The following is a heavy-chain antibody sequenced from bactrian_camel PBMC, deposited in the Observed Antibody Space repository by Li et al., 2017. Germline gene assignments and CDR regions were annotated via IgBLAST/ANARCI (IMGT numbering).Heavy chain of an antibody. D-gene: IGHD6*01. J-gene: IGHJ4*01. CDR2: IDTRGGT. Sequence: HVQLVESGGGSVQDGGSLRLSCVVSGSTFNTCMAWFRQAPGKEREGVALIDTRGGTALADSVSGRFTISNDVAKNILYLQMDRLKPEDTAMYYCAADHTRRTGVEAGQVSRHMSMCTGVRGPRSPSP. V-gene: IGHV3S57*01. CDR3: AADHTRRTGVEAGQVSRHMSMCT. CDR1: GSTFNTC.